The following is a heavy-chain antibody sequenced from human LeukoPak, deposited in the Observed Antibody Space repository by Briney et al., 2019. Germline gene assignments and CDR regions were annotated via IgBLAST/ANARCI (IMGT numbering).Heavy chain of an antibody. Sequence: SGTLSLTCTVSGGSISSSSYYWGWIRQPPGKGLEWIGSIYYSGSTYYNPSLKSRVTISVDTSKNQFSLKLSSVTAADTAVYYCARLVNTYYYDSSGYYFDYWGQGTLVTVSS. CDR1: GGSISSSSYY. CDR2: IYYSGST. V-gene: IGHV4-39*01. J-gene: IGHJ4*02. D-gene: IGHD3-22*01. CDR3: ARLVNTYYYDSSGYYFDY.